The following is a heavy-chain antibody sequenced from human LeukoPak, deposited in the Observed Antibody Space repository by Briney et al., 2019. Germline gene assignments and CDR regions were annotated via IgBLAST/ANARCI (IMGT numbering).Heavy chain of an antibody. J-gene: IGHJ4*02. D-gene: IGHD3-10*01. CDR2: ISSSSSYI. Sequence: GGSLRLSCAAPGFTFSSYSMNWVRQAPGKGLEWVSSISSSSSYIYYADSVKGRFTISRDNAKNSLYLQMNSLRAEDTAVYYCARLGVSSITPDYWGQGTLVTVSS. V-gene: IGHV3-21*01. CDR1: GFTFSSYS. CDR3: ARLGVSSITPDY.